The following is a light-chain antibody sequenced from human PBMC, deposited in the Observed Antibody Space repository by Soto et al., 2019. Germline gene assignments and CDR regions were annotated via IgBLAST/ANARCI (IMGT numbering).Light chain of an antibody. Sequence: ELTQPLSVSVALGQTARITCGGNNIGTKSVHWYQQKPGQAPVLVIYRDNNRPSGIPERFSGSNSGNTATLTISRAQAGDEADYSCQVWDSSTVVFGGGTKLTVL. V-gene: IGLV3-9*01. CDR2: RDN. J-gene: IGLJ2*01. CDR3: QVWDSSTVV. CDR1: NIGTKS.